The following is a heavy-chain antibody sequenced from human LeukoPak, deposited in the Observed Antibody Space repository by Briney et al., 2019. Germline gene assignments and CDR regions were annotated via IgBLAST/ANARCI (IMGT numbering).Heavy chain of an antibody. D-gene: IGHD4-17*01. Sequence: SETLSLICTVFGGSVDRGYYCWSWIRPPPGKGLEWNGYIHHSGSYNYRPSLKSRLAISLETSQNHFSLKVTSMTAADTAVYYCARDQGDYGDYGNYDYWGQGILVTVCS. V-gene: IGHV4-61*03. CDR2: IHHSGSY. J-gene: IGHJ4*02. CDR1: GGSVDRGYYC. CDR3: ARDQGDYGDYGNYDY.